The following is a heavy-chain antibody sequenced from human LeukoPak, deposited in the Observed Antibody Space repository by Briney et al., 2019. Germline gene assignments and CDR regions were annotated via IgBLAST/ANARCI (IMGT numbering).Heavy chain of an antibody. CDR2: MFYGGTT. CDR1: GDSLSRSS. D-gene: IGHD4-23*01. CDR3: VRHGVHDFGGSDWYFDL. Sequence: PSETLSLTCTVSGDSLSRSSWSWIRQSPGGGLEWIGYMFYGGTTNHNPSLKGRVTMSMVTSKDQFSLSLSSVTAADTAVYFCVRHGVHDFGGSDWYFDLWGRGTLVTVSS. J-gene: IGHJ2*01. V-gene: IGHV4-59*08.